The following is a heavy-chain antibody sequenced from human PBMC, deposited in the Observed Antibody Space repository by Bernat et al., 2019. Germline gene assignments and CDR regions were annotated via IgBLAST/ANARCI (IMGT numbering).Heavy chain of an antibody. CDR1: GYSISSGYY. D-gene: IGHD2-2*01. CDR2: IYHSGST. Sequence: QVQLQESGPGLVKPSETLSLTCAVSGYSISSGYYWGWIRQPPGKGLEWIGSIYHSGSTYYYLSLKSRVTISVDTSKNQFSLKLSSVTAADTAVYYCARSDIVVVPAEVRWFDPWGQGTLVTVSS. J-gene: IGHJ5*02. CDR3: ARSDIVVVPAEVRWFDP. V-gene: IGHV4-38-2*01.